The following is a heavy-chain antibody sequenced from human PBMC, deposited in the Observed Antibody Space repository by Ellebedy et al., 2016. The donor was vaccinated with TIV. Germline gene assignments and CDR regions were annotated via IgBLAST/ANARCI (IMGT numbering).Heavy chain of an antibody. CDR1: GLTFSRYS. J-gene: IGHJ6*03. Sequence: GESLKISXAASGLTFSRYSMNWVRQAPGKGLEWVSSIRSSSSYIYYADSVKGRFTISRDNAKNSLYLQMNSLRAEDTAVYYCARDDLRLNYYYMDVWGKGTTVTVSS. V-gene: IGHV3-21*01. CDR3: ARDDLRLNYYYMDV. D-gene: IGHD3-3*01. CDR2: IRSSSSYI.